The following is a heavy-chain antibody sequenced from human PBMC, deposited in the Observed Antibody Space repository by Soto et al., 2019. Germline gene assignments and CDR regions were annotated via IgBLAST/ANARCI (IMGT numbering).Heavy chain of an antibody. J-gene: IGHJ4*02. CDR1: GFTFSSYA. D-gene: IGHD5-18*01. CDR3: ARAPSYSYGLY. V-gene: IGHV3-30-3*01. CDR2: ISYDGSNK. Sequence: QVQLVESGGGVVHPGRSLRLSCAASGFTFSSYAMHWVRQAPGKGLEWVAVISYDGSNKYYADSVKGRFTISRDNSKNTLYLQMNSLRAEDTAVYYCARAPSYSYGLYWGQGTLVTVSS.